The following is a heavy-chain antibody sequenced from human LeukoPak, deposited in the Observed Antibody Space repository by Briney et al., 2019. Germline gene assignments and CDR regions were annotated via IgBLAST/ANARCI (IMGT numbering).Heavy chain of an antibody. J-gene: IGHJ5*02. CDR1: GYTFTGYY. CDR3: ARGGIVLVVTPKDWFDP. CDR2: INPNSGGT. Sequence: GASVKVSCKAFGYTFTGYYIHWVRQAPGQGREWMGWINPNSGGTYFAQRFQGRVTMTRDTSISTAYMELTSLRSDDTAVYYCARGGIVLVVTPKDWFDPWGQGTLVTVSS. V-gene: IGHV1-2*02. D-gene: IGHD2-8*02.